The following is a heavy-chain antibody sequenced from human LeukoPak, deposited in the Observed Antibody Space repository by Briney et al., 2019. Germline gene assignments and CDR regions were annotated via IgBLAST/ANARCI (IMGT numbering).Heavy chain of an antibody. V-gene: IGHV4-31*03. Sequence: NPSETLSLTCTVSGGSISSGGYYWSWIRQHPGKGLEWIGYIYYSGSTYYNPSLKSRVTISVDTSKNQFSLKLSSVTAADTAVYYCARRYREMVYAAKPQNWFDPWGQGTLVTVSS. J-gene: IGHJ5*02. CDR2: IYYSGST. D-gene: IGHD2-8*01. CDR1: GGSISSGGYY. CDR3: ARRYREMVYAAKPQNWFDP.